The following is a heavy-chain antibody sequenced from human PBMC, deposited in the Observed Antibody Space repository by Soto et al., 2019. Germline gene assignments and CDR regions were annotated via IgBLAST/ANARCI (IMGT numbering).Heavy chain of an antibody. CDR3: AAESMQVVPSAGAY. Sequence: GASVKLSCKASGLTFRNFAVQWVRQARGQRPEWIGWIVFGSGNTNYSQKLQERVTLTRDTSTNTVYMELRRLGIEDTAVYYCAAESMQVVPSAGAYWGQGTRVSVSS. D-gene: IGHD2-15*01. J-gene: IGHJ1*01. CDR1: GLTFRNFA. V-gene: IGHV1-58*01. CDR2: IVFGSGNT.